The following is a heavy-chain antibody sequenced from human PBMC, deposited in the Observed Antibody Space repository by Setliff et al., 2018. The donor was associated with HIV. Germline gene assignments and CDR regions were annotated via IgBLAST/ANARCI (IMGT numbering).Heavy chain of an antibody. Sequence: PSETLSLTCAVYGAPFSGFHWGWIRKSPGKGLEWIGEIDHSGSNKYNPSHKSRVTLSVDTSKNQFSLKIDSVIAADTAVYFCARVGTTVTTRETYKWFDPWGQGTLVTVSS. D-gene: IGHD4-17*01. J-gene: IGHJ5*02. CDR3: ARVGTTVTTRETYKWFDP. CDR2: IDHSGSN. CDR1: GAPFSGFH. V-gene: IGHV4-34*01.